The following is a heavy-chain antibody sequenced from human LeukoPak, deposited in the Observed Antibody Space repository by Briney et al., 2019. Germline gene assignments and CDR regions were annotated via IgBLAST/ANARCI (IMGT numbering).Heavy chain of an antibody. CDR2: IYTSGST. V-gene: IGHV4-61*02. Sequence: SETLSLTCTVSGGPISSGSYYWSWIRQPAGKGLEWIGRIYTSGSTNYNPSLKSRVTISVDTSKNQFSLKLSSVTAADTAVYYCARETHMYCKSNSCYGYFDLWGRGTLVTVSS. CDR3: ARETHMYCKSNSCYGYFDL. D-gene: IGHD2-2*01. CDR1: GGPISSGSYY. J-gene: IGHJ2*01.